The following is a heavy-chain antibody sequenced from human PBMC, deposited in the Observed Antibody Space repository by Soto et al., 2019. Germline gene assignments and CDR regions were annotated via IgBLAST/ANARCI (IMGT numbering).Heavy chain of an antibody. CDR2: IYYSGST. V-gene: IGHV4-31*03. CDR1: GGSISSGGYY. CDR3: ARAYPYYYDSSPGLYYFDY. D-gene: IGHD3-22*01. Sequence: SETLSLTCTVSGGSISSGGYYWSWIRQHPGKGLEWIGYIYYSGSTYYNPSLKSRVTISIDTSKNQFSLKLSSVTAADTAVYYCARAYPYYYDSSPGLYYFDYWGQGTLVNVSS. J-gene: IGHJ4*02.